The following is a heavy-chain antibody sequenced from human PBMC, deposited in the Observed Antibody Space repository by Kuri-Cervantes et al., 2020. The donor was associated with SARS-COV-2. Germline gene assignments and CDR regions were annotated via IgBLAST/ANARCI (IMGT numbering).Heavy chain of an antibody. CDR2: IYHSGST. CDR3: ARHPAPRYCSSTSCYGIWFDP. Sequence: SETLSLTCAVSGYSISSGYYWGWIRQLPGKGLEWIGSIYHSGSTYYNPSLKSRVTISVDTSKNQFSLKLSSVTAADTAVYYCARHPAPRYCSSTSCYGIWFDPWGQGTLVTVSS. D-gene: IGHD2-2*01. V-gene: IGHV4-38-2*01. CDR1: GYSISSGYY. J-gene: IGHJ5*02.